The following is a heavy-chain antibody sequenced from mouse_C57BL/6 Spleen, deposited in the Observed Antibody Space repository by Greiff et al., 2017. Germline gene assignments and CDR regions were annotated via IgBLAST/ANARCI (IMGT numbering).Heavy chain of an antibody. J-gene: IGHJ1*03. CDR1: GYTFTSYW. D-gene: IGHD2-1*01. CDR3: ARGDGNYDGYFDV. Sequence: VQLQQPGAELVRPGSSVKLSCKASGYTFTSYWMHWVKQRPIQGLEWIGNIDPSDSETHYNQKFKDKATLTVDKSSSTAYMQLSSLTSEDSAVYYCARGDGNYDGYFDVWGTGTTVTVSS. V-gene: IGHV1-52*01. CDR2: IDPSDSET.